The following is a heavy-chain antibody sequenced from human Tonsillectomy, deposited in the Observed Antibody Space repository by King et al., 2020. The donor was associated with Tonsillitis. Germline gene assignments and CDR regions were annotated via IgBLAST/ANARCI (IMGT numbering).Heavy chain of an antibody. D-gene: IGHD4-17*01. CDR2: ISSSRSYI. CDR1: GFTFSSYN. J-gene: IGHJ3*02. CDR3: ARDSVPHDYGDYFANKAMDPNAFDI. V-gene: IGHV3-21*01. Sequence: VQLVESGGGLVKPGGSLRLSCAASGFTFSSYNMNWVRQSPGKGLEWVSSISSSRSYIYYADSVKGRFTISRKNAKNSLYLQMNSLRAEDTAVYYCARDSVPHDYGDYFANKAMDPNAFDIWGQGTMVTVSS.